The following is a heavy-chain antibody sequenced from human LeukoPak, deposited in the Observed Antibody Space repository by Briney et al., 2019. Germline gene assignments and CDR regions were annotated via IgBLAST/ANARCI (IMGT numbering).Heavy chain of an antibody. V-gene: IGHV4-31*03. Sequence: SETLSLACTVSGGSISNGDHYWSWIRQHPGKGLEWIGYIYYSGSTYYNPSLKSRVTISVDTSKNQFSLKLSSVTAADTAVYYCASDLGSTTSFWGQGTLVTVSS. J-gene: IGHJ4*02. D-gene: IGHD2-2*01. CDR3: ASDLGSTTSF. CDR1: GGSISNGDHY. CDR2: IYYSGST.